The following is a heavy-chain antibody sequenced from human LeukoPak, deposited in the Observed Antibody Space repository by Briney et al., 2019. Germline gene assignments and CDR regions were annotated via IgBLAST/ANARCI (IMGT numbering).Heavy chain of an antibody. CDR3: AKHLFIVGATSHDY. CDR1: GFTFSSYA. CDR2: IGDGGGST. V-gene: IGHV3-23*01. J-gene: IGHJ4*02. Sequence: PGGSLRLSCAASGFTFSSYAMSWVRQAPGKGLEWVSTIGDGGGSTYYADSVKGRYTISRDNSKNTLYLQMNSLRAEDTAVYYCAKHLFIVGATSHDYWGQGTLVTVSS. D-gene: IGHD1-26*01.